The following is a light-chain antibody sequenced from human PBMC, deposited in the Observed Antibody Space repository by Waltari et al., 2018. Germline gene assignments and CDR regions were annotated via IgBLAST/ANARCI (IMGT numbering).Light chain of an antibody. J-gene: IGKJ1*01. Sequence: EVVMTQSPATLSVSPGESATLSCRASQYVNIHLDWYQQKPGQAPRLLIYAASTRATGVPARFSGSWSGTEFTLTISSLQSEDFAVYYCQQYNDWPRTFGLGTKVEIK. CDR2: AAS. V-gene: IGKV3-15*01. CDR3: QQYNDWPRT. CDR1: QYVNIH.